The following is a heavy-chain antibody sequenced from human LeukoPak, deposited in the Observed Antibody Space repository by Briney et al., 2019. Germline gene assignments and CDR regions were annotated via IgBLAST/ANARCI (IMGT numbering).Heavy chain of an antibody. CDR3: AREGPYYGSGSYLFCAFDI. Sequence: GGSLRLSCAASGFTFSSYWMSWVRQAPGKGLEWVANIKQDGSEEYYVDSVKGRFTISRDNAKNSLYLQMNSLRAEDTAVYYCAREGPYYGSGSYLFCAFDIWGQGTMVTVSS. V-gene: IGHV3-7*01. J-gene: IGHJ3*02. CDR2: IKQDGSEE. D-gene: IGHD3-10*01. CDR1: GFTFSSYW.